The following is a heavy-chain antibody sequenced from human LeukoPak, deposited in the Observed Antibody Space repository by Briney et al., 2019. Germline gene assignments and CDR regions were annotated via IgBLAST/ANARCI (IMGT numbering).Heavy chain of an antibody. J-gene: IGHJ4*02. Sequence: GGSLRLSCVASGFTFGLYWTTWVRQAPGKGLEWVANIKHDGSEKYYVDSVKGRFTISRDNAKKSLYLQMNSLRGEDTAVYYCARGRSTEYWGQGTLVTVSS. CDR1: GFTFGLYW. CDR3: ARGRSTEY. CDR2: IKHDGSEK. V-gene: IGHV3-7*01.